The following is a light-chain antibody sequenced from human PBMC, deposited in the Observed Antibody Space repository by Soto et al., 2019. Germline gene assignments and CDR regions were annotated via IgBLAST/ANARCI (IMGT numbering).Light chain of an antibody. V-gene: IGKV3-11*01. CDR1: QSVSSY. J-gene: IGKJ1*01. CDR2: DAS. Sequence: EIVLTQSPDTLSLSPGERATLSCRASQSVSSYLAWYQQKPGQAPRLLIYDASNRATGIPARFSGSGSGTDFTLTISSLEPEDFAFYYCQQRSDWPPATFGQGTKVEMK. CDR3: QQRSDWPPAT.